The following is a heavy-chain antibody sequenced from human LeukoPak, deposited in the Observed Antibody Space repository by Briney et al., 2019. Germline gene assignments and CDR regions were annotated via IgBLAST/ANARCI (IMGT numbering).Heavy chain of an antibody. CDR1: GGSISGSSYY. D-gene: IGHD6-6*01. J-gene: IGHJ4*02. CDR2: IYYSGST. CDR3: ARHGAARPAYFDY. Sequence: SETLSLTCTVSGGSISGSSYYWGWIRQPPGKGLEWIGSIYYSGSTYYNPSLKSRVTISVDTSKNQFSLKLNSVTATDTAVYYCARHGAARPAYFDYWGQGTLVTVSS. V-gene: IGHV4-39*01.